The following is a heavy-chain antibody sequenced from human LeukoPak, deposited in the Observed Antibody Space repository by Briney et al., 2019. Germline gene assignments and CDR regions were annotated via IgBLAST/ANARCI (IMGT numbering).Heavy chain of an antibody. Sequence: GGSLRLSCAASGFTFSSYSMNWVRQAPGKGLEWVSYISSSSSTIYYADSVKGRFTISRDNAKNSLYLQMNSLRAEDTAVYYCARAGEWELLWNVHFDYWGQGTLVTVSS. J-gene: IGHJ4*02. V-gene: IGHV3-48*04. CDR2: ISSSSSTI. D-gene: IGHD1-26*01. CDR1: GFTFSSYS. CDR3: ARAGEWELLWNVHFDY.